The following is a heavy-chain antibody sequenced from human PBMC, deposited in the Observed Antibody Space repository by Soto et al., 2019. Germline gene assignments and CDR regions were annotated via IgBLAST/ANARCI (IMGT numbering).Heavy chain of an antibody. V-gene: IGHV3-48*03. CDR3: ARVTEYSSLSG. D-gene: IGHD6-6*01. J-gene: IGHJ4*02. CDR2: ISSSGSTI. Sequence: PGWSLRLACASSGFTFISYEMNWVRQAPGKGLEWVSYISSSGSTIYYADSVKGRFTISRDNAKNSLYLQMNSLRAEDTAVYYCARVTEYSSLSGWGQGTLVTVSS. CDR1: GFTFISYE.